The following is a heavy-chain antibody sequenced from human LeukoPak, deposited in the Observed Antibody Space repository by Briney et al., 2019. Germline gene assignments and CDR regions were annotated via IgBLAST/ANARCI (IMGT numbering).Heavy chain of an antibody. J-gene: IGHJ4*02. D-gene: IGHD2-21*02. Sequence: GGSLRLSCAASGFTFSNAWVNWVRQAPGKGLEWVGRIKSKTDGGTTGYAAPVKGRFTISRDDSKNTLYLQMNSLKTEDTAVYYCTTFHGAYCGGDCYGPNYYFDYWGQGTLVTVSS. V-gene: IGHV3-15*07. CDR1: GFTFSNAW. CDR2: IKSKTDGGTT. CDR3: TTFHGAYCGGDCYGPNYYFDY.